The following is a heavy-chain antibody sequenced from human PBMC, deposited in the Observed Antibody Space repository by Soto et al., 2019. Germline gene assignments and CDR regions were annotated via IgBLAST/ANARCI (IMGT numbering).Heavy chain of an antibody. D-gene: IGHD2-8*01. J-gene: IGHJ5*02. CDR1: GGSSSGYC. CDR3: ARHADGRWFDT. Sequence: PSETLSLTCAVYGGSSSGYCWSWIRQPPGKGLEWIGEINHSGSTNYNPSLKSRVTISVDTSKNQFSLKLSSVTAADTDVYYCARHADGRWFDTWGQGTLVTVSS. CDR2: INHSGST. V-gene: IGHV4-34*01.